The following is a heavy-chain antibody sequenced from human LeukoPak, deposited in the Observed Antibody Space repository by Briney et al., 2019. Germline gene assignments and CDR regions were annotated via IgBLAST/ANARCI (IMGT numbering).Heavy chain of an antibody. Sequence: ASVKVSCKASGGSFNSYAISWVRQAPGQGLEWMGGTIPIFGTANYAQKFQGRVTITADKPTNTAYMELSSLRSEDTAVYYCARSQPLAYFDLWGRGTLVTVSS. V-gene: IGHV1-69*06. CDR1: GGSFNSYA. CDR3: ARSQPLAYFDL. CDR2: TIPIFGTA. J-gene: IGHJ2*01.